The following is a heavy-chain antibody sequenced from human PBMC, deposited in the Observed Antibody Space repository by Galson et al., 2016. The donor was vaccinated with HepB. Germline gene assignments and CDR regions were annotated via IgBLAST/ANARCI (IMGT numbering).Heavy chain of an antibody. CDR3: ERDKGGYKINYFYGMDV. CDR1: GFTFSSYA. Sequence: SLRLSCAASGFTFSSYAMYWVRQAPGKGLECVAVISYDGSNIYYADSVKGRFTISRDNSKNTLYLQMNTLRAEDTAVYYCERDKGGYKINYFYGMDVWGQGTTVTVSS. CDR2: ISYDGSNI. J-gene: IGHJ6*02. V-gene: IGHV3-30*04. D-gene: IGHD1-14*01.